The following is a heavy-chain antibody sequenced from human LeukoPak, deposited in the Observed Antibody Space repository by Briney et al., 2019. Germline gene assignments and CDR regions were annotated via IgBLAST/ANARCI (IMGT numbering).Heavy chain of an antibody. V-gene: IGHV3-74*01. CDR3: ARDNGVLSFDC. CDR1: EFIFRNYW. D-gene: IGHD4/OR15-4a*01. CDR2: INTDGSST. Sequence: GGSLRLSCAASEFIFRNYWMYWVRQGPGKELVWVSRINTDGSSTTYADSVKGRFTISRDNAKNTLDLQMNSLRAEDTAVYYCARDNGVLSFDCWGQGTLVTVSS. J-gene: IGHJ4*02.